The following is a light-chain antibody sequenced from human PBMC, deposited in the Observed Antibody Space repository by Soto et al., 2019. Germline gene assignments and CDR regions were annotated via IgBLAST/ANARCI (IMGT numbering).Light chain of an antibody. CDR2: DAS. Sequence: IQLTQSPSSLSASVGDRVTITCRASQGISSYLAWYQQRPGKAPKLLIYDASTLQSGVPSRVGGSGSGTDFTFTITSLQPEDFATYDCQQLSSHPYTFGQATKVDIK. J-gene: IGKJ2*01. CDR1: QGISSY. CDR3: QQLSSHPYT. V-gene: IGKV1-9*01.